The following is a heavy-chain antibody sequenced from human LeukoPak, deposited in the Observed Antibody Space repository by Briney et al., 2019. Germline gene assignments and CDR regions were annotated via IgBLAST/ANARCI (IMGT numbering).Heavy chain of an antibody. CDR1: GGSISSGSYY. V-gene: IGHV4-61*02. CDR2: IYTSGST. Sequence: PSQTLSLTCTVSGGSISSGSYYWSWIRQPAGKGLEWIGRIYTSGSTNYNPSLESRVTISVDTSKNQFSLKLSSVTAADTAVYYCARDGYGWFDPWGQGTLVTVSS. CDR3: ARDGYGWFDP. D-gene: IGHD5-18*01. J-gene: IGHJ5*02.